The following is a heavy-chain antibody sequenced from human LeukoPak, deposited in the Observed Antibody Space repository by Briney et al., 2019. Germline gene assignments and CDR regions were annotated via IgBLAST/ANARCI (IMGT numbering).Heavy chain of an antibody. CDR1: GFTFSSYG. V-gene: IGHV3-33*01. D-gene: IGHD5-24*01. CDR2: IWYDGSNK. Sequence: GGSLRLSCAASGFTFSSYGMHWVRQAPGKGLEWVAVIWYDGSNKYYADSVKGRFTISRDNSKNTLYLQMSSLRAEDTAVYYCARDLGRWLQLGYFDYWGQGTLVTVSS. J-gene: IGHJ4*02. CDR3: ARDLGRWLQLGYFDY.